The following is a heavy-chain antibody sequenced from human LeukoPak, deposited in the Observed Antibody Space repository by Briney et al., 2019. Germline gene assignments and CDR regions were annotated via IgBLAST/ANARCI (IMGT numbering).Heavy chain of an antibody. CDR3: ARGGVLTVPSHWYFDL. CDR1: GYTFTSYY. CDR2: INPSGGST. V-gene: IGHV1-46*01. J-gene: IGHJ2*01. D-gene: IGHD2-8*01. Sequence: GASVKVSCKASGYTFTSYYMHWVRQAPGQGLEWMGIINPSGGSTSYAQKFQGRVTMTRDTSTSTVYMELSSLRSEDTAVYYCARGGVLTVPSHWYFDLWGRGTLVTASS.